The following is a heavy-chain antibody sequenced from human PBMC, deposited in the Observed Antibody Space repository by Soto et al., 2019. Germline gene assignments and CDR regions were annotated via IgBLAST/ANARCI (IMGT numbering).Heavy chain of an antibody. Sequence: SLRLSCAASGFTFSDYAMYWVRQAPGKGLEWVSVISFDGNTKYYTGSVKGRFTISRDNSKNTLHLQVNSLRTEDTALYYCARAPGHSVHSSGWQIDYWGQGTLVTVSS. J-gene: IGHJ4*02. CDR3: ARAPGHSVHSSGWQIDY. CDR2: ISFDGNTK. V-gene: IGHV3-30-3*01. D-gene: IGHD6-19*01. CDR1: GFTFSDYA.